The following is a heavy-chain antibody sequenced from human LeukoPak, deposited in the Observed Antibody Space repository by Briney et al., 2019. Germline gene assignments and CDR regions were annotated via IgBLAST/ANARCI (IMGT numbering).Heavy chain of an antibody. D-gene: IGHD6-13*01. V-gene: IGHV3-30*18. CDR1: GFTFSNYG. CDR2: ISYDGSNK. CDR3: AKDNVAAAGRYFDY. Sequence: GGPLRLSCAASGFTFSNYGMHWVREAPGKGLEWVVLISYDGSNKYFADSVKGRFTISRDNSKNTLYLQMHSLRAEDTAVYYCAKDNVAAAGRYFDYWGQGTLVTVSS. J-gene: IGHJ4*02.